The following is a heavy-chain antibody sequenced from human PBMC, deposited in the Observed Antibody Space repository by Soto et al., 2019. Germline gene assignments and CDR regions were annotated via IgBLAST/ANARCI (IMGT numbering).Heavy chain of an antibody. V-gene: IGHV2-5*02. CDR3: ARRYSTSYFGY. D-gene: IGHD1-26*01. Sequence: QITLRESGPTLVKPTQTLTLTCTFSGFSRTTSGVGVGWIRQPPGKALEWLALLFWDDDKRYSPSLKSRLTITKDTSKNQVVLTMTNVDPVDTATYYCARRYSTSYFGYWGQGTLVTVSS. CDR2: LFWDDDK. J-gene: IGHJ4*02. CDR1: GFSRTTSGVG.